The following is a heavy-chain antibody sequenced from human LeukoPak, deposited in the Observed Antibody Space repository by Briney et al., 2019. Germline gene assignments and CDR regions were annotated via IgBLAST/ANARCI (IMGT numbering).Heavy chain of an antibody. Sequence: SETLSLTCTVSGGSISSYYWSWIRQPPGKRLEWIGYIYTSGSTDYNPSLKSRVTISVDTSKNQFSLKLSSVTAADTAVYYCARRSSSLSYYYYYYMDVWGKGTTVTVSS. CDR3: ARRSSSLSYYYYYYMDV. D-gene: IGHD6-6*01. CDR2: IYTSGST. CDR1: GGSISSYY. V-gene: IGHV4-4*09. J-gene: IGHJ6*03.